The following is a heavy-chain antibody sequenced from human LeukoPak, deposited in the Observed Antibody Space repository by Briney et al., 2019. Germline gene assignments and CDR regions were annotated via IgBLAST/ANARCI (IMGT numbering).Heavy chain of an antibody. D-gene: IGHD2-15*01. CDR3: ANGYCSGGSCYSAVDAFDI. V-gene: IGHV3-30*02. CDR2: IRNDGSNK. CDR1: GFTFSSYG. Sequence: PGGSLRLSCAASGFTFSSYGMHWVRQAPGKGLEWVAFIRNDGSNKYYADSVKGRFTISRDNSKDTLYLQMNSLRAEDTAVYYCANGYCSGGSCYSAVDAFDIWGQGTMVTVSS. J-gene: IGHJ3*02.